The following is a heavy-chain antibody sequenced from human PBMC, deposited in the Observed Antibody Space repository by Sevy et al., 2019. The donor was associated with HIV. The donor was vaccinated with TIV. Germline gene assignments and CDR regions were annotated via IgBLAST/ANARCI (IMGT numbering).Heavy chain of an antibody. CDR2: IATSSSYM. CDR1: GFTFSSYN. Sequence: GGSLRLSCAASGFTFSSYNMNWVRQAPGKGLEWVSSIATSSSYMYYADSVKGRFTISRDNAKNSLYLQMNSLRAEDTAVYYCARALSVKYSYWGQGTLVTVSS. D-gene: IGHD1-26*01. V-gene: IGHV3-21*01. J-gene: IGHJ4*02. CDR3: ARALSVKYSY.